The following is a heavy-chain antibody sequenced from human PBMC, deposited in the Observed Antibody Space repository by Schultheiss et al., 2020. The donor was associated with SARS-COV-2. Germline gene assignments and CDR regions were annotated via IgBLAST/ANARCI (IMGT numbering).Heavy chain of an antibody. D-gene: IGHD6-19*01. CDR3: AIGSYSSGWYGNEYFQH. CDR1: GFTFSSYA. V-gene: IGHV3-23*01. Sequence: GESLKISCAASGFTFSSYAMSWVRQAPGKGLEWVSAISGSGGSTYYADSVKGRFTISRDNSKNTLYLQMNSLRAEDTAVYYCAIGSYSSGWYGNEYFQHWGQGTLVTVSS. J-gene: IGHJ1*01. CDR2: ISGSGGST.